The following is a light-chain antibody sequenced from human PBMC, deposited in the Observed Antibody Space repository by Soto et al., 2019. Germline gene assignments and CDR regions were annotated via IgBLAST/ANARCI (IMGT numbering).Light chain of an antibody. Sequence: QSALTQPPSASGSPGQSVTISWTGTSSDIGGYNSVSWYQQHPGKAPRLMIYEVNKRPSGVPDRFSGSKSGYTASLTVSGLQTEDEAFYYCSSSAGIYHYLVFGGGTKRTVL. CDR2: EVN. V-gene: IGLV2-8*01. CDR1: SSDIGGYNS. CDR3: SSSAGIYHYLV. J-gene: IGLJ3*02.